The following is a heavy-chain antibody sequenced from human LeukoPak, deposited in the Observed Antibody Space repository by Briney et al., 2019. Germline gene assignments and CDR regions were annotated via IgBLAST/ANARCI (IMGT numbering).Heavy chain of an antibody. CDR1: GGSISSYS. V-gene: IGHV4-59*08. D-gene: IGHD1/OR15-1a*01. CDR3: AIRAREQHDSSPGNWLDP. J-gene: IGHJ5*02. CDR2: IYGGNT. Sequence: SQTLSLTCTVSGGSISSYSWNWIPQPPGNGLEWSGRIYGGNTNYNPSLMSRVTISFDTSKNNLSLNLRSVTAADTAVYYCAIRAREQHDSSPGNWLDPWGQGTLVTVSS.